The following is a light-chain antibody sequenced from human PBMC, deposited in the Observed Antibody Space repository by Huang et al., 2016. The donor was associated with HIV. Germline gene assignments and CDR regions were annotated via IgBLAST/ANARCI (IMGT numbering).Light chain of an antibody. V-gene: IGKV1-NL1*01. J-gene: IGKJ1*01. CDR3: QQYYTSPT. Sequence: QMTQSPSSLSAFVGDTVTITCRASQGISNSVAWYQQKPGKAPKLLLYSTSRLESGVPSRFRGGGSGTDYTLTINSLQPDDFATYYCQQYYTSPTFGQGSKVEIK. CDR1: QGISNS. CDR2: STS.